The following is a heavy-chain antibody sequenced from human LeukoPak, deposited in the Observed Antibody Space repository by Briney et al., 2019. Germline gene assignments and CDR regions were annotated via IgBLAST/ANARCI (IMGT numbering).Heavy chain of an antibody. V-gene: IGHV3-48*03. CDR1: GFTFSSYE. CDR3: AELGITMIGGV. J-gene: IGHJ6*04. Sequence: GGSLRLSCAASGFTFSSYEMNWLRQAPGKALVGVSYISSSGSNIYYADSVKGRFTISRDNAKNSLYLQMNSLRAEDTAVYYCAELGITMIGGVWGKGTTVTISS. D-gene: IGHD3-10*02. CDR2: ISSSGSNI.